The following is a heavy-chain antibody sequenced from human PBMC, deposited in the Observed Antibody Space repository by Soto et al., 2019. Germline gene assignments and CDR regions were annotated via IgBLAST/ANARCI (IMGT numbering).Heavy chain of an antibody. Sequence: QVQLQESGPGLVKPSETLSLTCTVSGGSISSYYWSWIRQPPGKGLEWIGYIYYSGSTNYNPSLNSRVTISVDTSKNQFSLKLSSVTAADTAVYFCARRYGSGSNSTTMDVWGKGTTVTVSS. V-gene: IGHV4-59*01. CDR3: ARRYGSGSNSTTMDV. J-gene: IGHJ6*03. CDR2: IYYSGST. CDR1: GGSISSYY. D-gene: IGHD3-10*01.